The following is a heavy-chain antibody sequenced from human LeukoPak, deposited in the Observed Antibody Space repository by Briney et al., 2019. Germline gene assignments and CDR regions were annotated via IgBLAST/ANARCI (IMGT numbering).Heavy chain of an antibody. CDR1: GGSISSGSYY. J-gene: IGHJ3*02. D-gene: IGHD3-22*01. CDR2: IYTSGST. Sequence: SETLSLTCTVSGGSISSGSYYWSWIRQPAGTGLEWIGRIYTSGSTNYNPSLKSRVTISVDTSKNQFSLKLSSVTAADTAVYYCARDGPPRYYYDRDAFDIWGQGTMVTVSS. V-gene: IGHV4-61*02. CDR3: ARDGPPRYYYDRDAFDI.